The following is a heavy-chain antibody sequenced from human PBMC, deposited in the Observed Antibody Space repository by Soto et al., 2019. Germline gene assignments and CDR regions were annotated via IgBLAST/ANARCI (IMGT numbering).Heavy chain of an antibody. Sequence: SETLSLTCTVSGGSISSSSYYWGWIRQPPGKGLEWIGNVYYGGSTYYNPSLKSRVTISVDTSKNQFSLKLSSVTAADTAVYYCARRVLAAAADYYYYGMDVWGQGTTVTVSS. D-gene: IGHD6-13*01. CDR3: ARRVLAAAADYYYYGMDV. CDR2: VYYGGST. J-gene: IGHJ6*02. V-gene: IGHV4-39*07. CDR1: GGSISSSSYY.